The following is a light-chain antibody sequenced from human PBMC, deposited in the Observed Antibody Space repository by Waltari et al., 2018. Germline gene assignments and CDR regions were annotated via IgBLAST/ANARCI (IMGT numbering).Light chain of an antibody. Sequence: SYELTQPPSVSVSPGQTARITCPGDALPTQYAFWYQQKPGQAPVLIIDKDTQRPSGIPERFSGSSSGTTVTMTISGVQAEDEADYYCLSADSSGTSKVFGGGTKLTVL. CDR1: ALPTQY. J-gene: IGLJ3*02. CDR2: KDT. V-gene: IGLV3-25*03. CDR3: LSADSSGTSKV.